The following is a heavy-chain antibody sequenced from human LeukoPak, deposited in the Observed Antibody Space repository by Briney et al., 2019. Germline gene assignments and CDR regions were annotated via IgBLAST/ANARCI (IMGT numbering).Heavy chain of an antibody. J-gene: IGHJ4*02. D-gene: IGHD6-6*01. V-gene: IGHV3-9*01. CDR1: GFTFDDYA. CDR2: ISWNSGSI. CDR3: ARDSGSSTYLFDY. Sequence: PGRSLRLSCAASGFTFDDYAMHWVRQAPGKGLEWVSGISWNSGSIGYADSVKGRFTISRDNAKNSLYLQMNSLRAEDTALYYCARDSGSSTYLFDYWAREPWSPSPQ.